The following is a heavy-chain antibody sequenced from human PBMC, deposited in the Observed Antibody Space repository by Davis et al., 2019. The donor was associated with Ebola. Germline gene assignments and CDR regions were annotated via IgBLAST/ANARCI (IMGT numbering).Heavy chain of an antibody. CDR2: ISSSSSYI. Sequence: PGGSLRLSCAASGFTFSNAWMSWVRQAPGKGLEWVSSISSSSSYIYYADSVKGRFTISRDNAKNSLSLQMNSLRAEDTAVYYCARDGYPYAFDIWGQGTMVTVSS. CDR1: GFTFSNAW. V-gene: IGHV3-21*01. J-gene: IGHJ3*02. CDR3: ARDGYPYAFDI. D-gene: IGHD1-1*01.